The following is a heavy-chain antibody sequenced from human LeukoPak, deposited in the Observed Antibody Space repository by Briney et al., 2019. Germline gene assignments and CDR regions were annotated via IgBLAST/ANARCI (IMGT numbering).Heavy chain of an antibody. CDR1: GFTFSSYG. D-gene: IGHD4-23*01. CDR2: ISYDGSNK. V-gene: IGHV3-30*18. Sequence: GGSLRLSCAASGFTFSSYGMHWVRQAPGKGLEWVAVISYDGSNKYYADSVKGRFTISRDNSKNTLYLQMNSLRAEDTAVYYCAKDTTVVAGPFDYWGQGTLDTVSS. J-gene: IGHJ4*02. CDR3: AKDTTVVAGPFDY.